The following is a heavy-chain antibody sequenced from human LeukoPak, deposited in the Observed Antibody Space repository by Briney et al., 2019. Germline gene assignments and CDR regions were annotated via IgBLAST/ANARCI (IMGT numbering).Heavy chain of an antibody. V-gene: IGHV1-69*05. CDR3: ARSDSSGSDY. CDR1: GGTFSSYA. Sequence: GSSVKVSCKASGGTFSSYAISWVRQAPGQGLEWMGRIIPIFGTANYSQKFQGRVTITTDESTSTAYMELSSLRSEDTAVYYCARSDSSGSDYWGQGTLVTVSS. CDR2: IIPIFGTA. D-gene: IGHD6-19*01. J-gene: IGHJ4*02.